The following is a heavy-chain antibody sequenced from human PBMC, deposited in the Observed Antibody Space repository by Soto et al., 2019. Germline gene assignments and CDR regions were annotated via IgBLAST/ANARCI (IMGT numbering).Heavy chain of an antibody. Sequence: QVQLVESGGGVVQPGKSLRLSCAASGFTFSGYTINWVRQAPGKGLEWVALLSYDGRLEFYADSVKGRFTISRDNSKNTFYLQMNTLRPEDTAVYYCARDRDQPQFGHYDMDVWGQGTTVTVSS. D-gene: IGHD2-2*01. CDR2: LSYDGRLE. V-gene: IGHV3-30-3*01. J-gene: IGHJ6*02. CDR1: GFTFSGYT. CDR3: ARDRDQPQFGHYDMDV.